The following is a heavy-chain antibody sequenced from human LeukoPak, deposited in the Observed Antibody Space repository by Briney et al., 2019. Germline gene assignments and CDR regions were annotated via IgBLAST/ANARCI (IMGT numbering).Heavy chain of an antibody. CDR1: GFTFSSYA. Sequence: GGSLRLSCAASGFTFSSYAMLWVRQAPGKGLEWVAVISYDGSNKYYADSVKGRFTISRDNSKNTLYLQMNSLRAEDTAVYYCARDLGIDYWGQGTLVTVSS. V-gene: IGHV3-30*04. D-gene: IGHD7-27*01. CDR3: ARDLGIDY. CDR2: ISYDGSNK. J-gene: IGHJ4*02.